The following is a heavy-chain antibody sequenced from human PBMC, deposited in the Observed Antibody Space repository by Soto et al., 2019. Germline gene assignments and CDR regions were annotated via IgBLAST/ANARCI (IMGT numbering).Heavy chain of an antibody. V-gene: IGHV4-31*03. CDR1: GGSISSGGYY. Sequence: SETLSLTCTVSGGSISSGGYYWSWIRQHPGKGLEWIGYIYYSGSTYYNQSLKSRVTISVDTSKKQFSLKLSSVTAADTAVYYCARGASGNYIDRYYFDYWGQGTLVTVSS. J-gene: IGHJ4*02. CDR3: ARGASGNYIDRYYFDY. CDR2: IYYSGST. D-gene: IGHD4-4*01.